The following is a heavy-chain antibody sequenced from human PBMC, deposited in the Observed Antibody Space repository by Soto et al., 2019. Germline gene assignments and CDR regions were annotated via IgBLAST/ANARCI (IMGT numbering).Heavy chain of an antibody. J-gene: IGHJ4*02. D-gene: IGHD2-21*02. Sequence: ASVKVSCKASGYTFTGYYMHWVRQAPGQELEWMGWINPNSGGTNYAQKFQGWVTMTRDTSISTAYMELSRLRSEDTAVYFCAAEVYLGGDCCHFDYWGQGSLVTVSS. CDR3: AAEVYLGGDCCHFDY. CDR1: GYTFTGYY. V-gene: IGHV1-2*04. CDR2: INPNSGGT.